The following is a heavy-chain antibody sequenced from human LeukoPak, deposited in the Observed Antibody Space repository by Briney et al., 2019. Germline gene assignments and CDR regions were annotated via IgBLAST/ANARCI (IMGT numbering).Heavy chain of an antibody. CDR2: ISSSSSYI. Sequence: GGSLRLSCAASGFTFSSYSMNWVRQAPGKGLGWVSSISSSSSYIYYADSVKGRFTTSRDNAKNSLYLQMNSLRAEDTAVYYCASGPHRRAGNWFDPWGQGTLVTVSS. V-gene: IGHV3-21*01. CDR3: ASGPHRRAGNWFDP. J-gene: IGHJ5*02. CDR1: GFTFSSYS.